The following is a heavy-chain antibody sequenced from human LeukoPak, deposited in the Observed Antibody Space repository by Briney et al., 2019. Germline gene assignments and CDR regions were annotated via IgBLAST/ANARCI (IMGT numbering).Heavy chain of an antibody. CDR3: ARHYSGTYFDAFDI. V-gene: IGHV4-61*02. Sequence: SETLSLTCTVSGGSISSSSYYWSWIRQPAGTGLEWIGRIYTSGSTNYNPSLKSRVTMSVDTSKNQFSLKLSSVTAADTAVYYCARHYSGTYFDAFDIWGQGTMVTVSS. CDR1: GGSISSSSYY. J-gene: IGHJ3*02. D-gene: IGHD1-26*01. CDR2: IYTSGST.